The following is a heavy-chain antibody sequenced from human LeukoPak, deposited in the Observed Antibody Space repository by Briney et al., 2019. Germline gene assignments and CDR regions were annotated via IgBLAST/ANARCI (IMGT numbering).Heavy chain of an antibody. D-gene: IGHD3-22*01. J-gene: IGHJ4*02. V-gene: IGHV3-30*02. CDR1: GITFSSYG. CDR3: ARDLPYYYDSSGSRHAY. Sequence: GGSLRLSCGASGITFSSYGMHWVRQAPGKGLEWVAFIRYDGNNKHYADSVKGRFTISRDNSKNTVYLQMNSLRAEDTAVYYCARDLPYYYDSSGSRHAYWGQGTLVTVSS. CDR2: IRYDGNNK.